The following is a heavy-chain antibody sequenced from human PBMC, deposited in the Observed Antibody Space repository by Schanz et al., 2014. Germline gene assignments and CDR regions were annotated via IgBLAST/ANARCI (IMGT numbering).Heavy chain of an antibody. D-gene: IGHD3-16*01. Sequence: QVQLVESGGGVVQPGRSLRLSCAASGFTFRTYGMHWVRQAPGKGMEWVAFIRYDGSKIYYADSVKGRFTISRDNPKNTLSLQMNSLRVEDTAVYYCARDLAFGGVYDRHSDSWGQGTLVTVSS. V-gene: IGHV3-30*02. CDR2: IRYDGSKI. CDR3: ARDLAFGGVYDRHSDS. CDR1: GFTFRTYG. J-gene: IGHJ4*02.